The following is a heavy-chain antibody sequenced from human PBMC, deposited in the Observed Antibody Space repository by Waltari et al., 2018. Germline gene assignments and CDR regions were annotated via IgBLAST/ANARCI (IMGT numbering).Heavy chain of an antibody. CDR1: GGTFSRYA. Sequence: QVQLVQSGAEVKKPGSSVKVSCKASGGTFSRYAISWVRQAPGHGLEWMGRIIPIFGTANYAQKFQGRVTITADKSTRTAYRERSRLRSEDTAVYYCEGSRLGSLNAFDIWGQGTMVTVSS. CDR3: EGSRLGSLNAFDI. V-gene: IGHV1-69*08. J-gene: IGHJ3*02. CDR2: IIPIFGTA. D-gene: IGHD3-10*01.